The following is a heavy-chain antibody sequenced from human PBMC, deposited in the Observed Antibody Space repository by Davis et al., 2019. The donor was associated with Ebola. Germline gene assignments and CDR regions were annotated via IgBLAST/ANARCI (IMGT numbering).Heavy chain of an antibody. CDR2: ITKGSDAI. J-gene: IGHJ4*02. CDR1: GLLLHDFC. D-gene: IGHD3/OR15-3a*01. CDR3: AGDRIFAFDF. Sequence: GALKILCASSGLLLHDFCLNWVRHPSGKGLEGSTYITKGSDAIHHADPVKGRFTVSRENAKNSVFLQMNSLRDEDSAVYYCAGDRIFAFDFWSQGVHVSVSS. V-gene: IGHV3-48*02.